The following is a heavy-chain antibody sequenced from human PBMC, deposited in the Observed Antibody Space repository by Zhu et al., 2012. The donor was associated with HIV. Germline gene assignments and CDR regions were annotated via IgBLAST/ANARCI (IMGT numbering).Heavy chain of an antibody. CDR3: ARTRENGNYYGGVSWFDP. J-gene: IGHJ5*02. V-gene: IGHV4-30-4*08. Sequence: QVQLQESGPRLVKPSQTLSLTCIVSGGSIISGGHYWSWVRQTPGRGLEWIASIYYSGNAYYNASLKSRGTVSVDKSRNRFSLILTSVTAADTAVYYCARTRENGNYYGGVSWFDPGAREPWSPSPQ. D-gene: IGHD1-26*01. CDR2: IYYSGNA. CDR1: GGSIISGGHY.